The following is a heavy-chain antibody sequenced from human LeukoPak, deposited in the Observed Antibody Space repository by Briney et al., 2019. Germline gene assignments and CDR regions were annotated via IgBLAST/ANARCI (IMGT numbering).Heavy chain of an antibody. CDR2: IKADGSVK. V-gene: IGHV3-7*01. CDR1: EFTFSTFW. CDR3: VRDSDYQRNSGGLYAHYDALDI. J-gene: IGHJ3*02. Sequence: VGSLRLSCAASEFTFSTFWMSWVRQAPGKRLEWVANIKADGSVKHYVDSVEGRFSISRDNARSSLYLQMNSLRAEYTAVYYCVRDSDYQRNSGGLYAHYDALDIWGHGTMVTVS. D-gene: IGHD2-21*01.